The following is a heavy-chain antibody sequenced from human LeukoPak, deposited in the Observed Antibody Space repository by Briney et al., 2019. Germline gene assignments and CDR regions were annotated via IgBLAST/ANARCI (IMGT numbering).Heavy chain of an antibody. Sequence: RSGGSLRLSCAASGFTFSRYGMNWVRQAPGKGLEWLSYISLGSHSFYYADSVKGRFTISRDNAKNSLFLHMSGLRAEDTAVYYCARDRGYTTSPFDSWGLGTLVTVSS. CDR1: GFTFSRYG. V-gene: IGHV3-48*01. CDR3: ARDRGYTTSPFDS. CDR2: ISLGSHSF. D-gene: IGHD5-12*01. J-gene: IGHJ4*02.